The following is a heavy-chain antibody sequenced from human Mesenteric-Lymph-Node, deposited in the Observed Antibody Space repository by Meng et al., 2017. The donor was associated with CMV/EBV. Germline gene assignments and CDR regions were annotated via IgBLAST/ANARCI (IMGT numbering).Heavy chain of an antibody. CDR2: ITSSSSYI. CDR3: ARDVHLRFYCSSTSCLDYYYGMDV. CDR1: GFTFSRFS. D-gene: IGHD2-2*01. V-gene: IGHV3-21*01. J-gene: IGHJ6*02. Sequence: GESLKISCLASGFTFSRFSMGWVRQAPGKGLEWVSSITSSSSYIYYADSVEGRFTISRDNAKNSLYLQMNSLRAEDTAVYYCARDVHLRFYCSSTSCLDYYYGMDVWGQGTTVTVSS.